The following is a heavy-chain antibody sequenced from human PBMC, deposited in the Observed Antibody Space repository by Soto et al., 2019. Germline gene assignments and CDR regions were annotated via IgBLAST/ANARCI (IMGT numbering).Heavy chain of an antibody. V-gene: IGHV5-51*01. CDR1: GYSFTSYW. J-gene: IGHJ3*02. CDR2: IYPGDSDT. CDR3: ARQGFEDIVVVVAGYDAFDI. D-gene: IGHD2-15*01. Sequence: GESLKISCKGSGYSFTSYWIGWVRQMPGKGLEWMGIIYPGDSDTRYSPSFQGQVTISADKSISTAYLQWSSLKAPDTAMYYCARQGFEDIVVVVAGYDAFDIWGQGTMVTVSS.